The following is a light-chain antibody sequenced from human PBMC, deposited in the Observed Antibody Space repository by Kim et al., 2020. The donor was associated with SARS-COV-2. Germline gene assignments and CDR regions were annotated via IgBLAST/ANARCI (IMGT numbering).Light chain of an antibody. J-gene: IGKJ1*01. CDR3: LQGYSYSWT. V-gene: IGKV1-6*01. CDR2: AAS. CDR1: QGIGRD. Sequence: AIQMTQFPSFLSVSVGDRVTITCRASQGIGRDLAWYQQKPGKAPRLLIFAASSLQTGVPSRFSGSGSGTDFTLTISSLQPDDFATYYCLQGYSYSWTFGQGTKVDIK.